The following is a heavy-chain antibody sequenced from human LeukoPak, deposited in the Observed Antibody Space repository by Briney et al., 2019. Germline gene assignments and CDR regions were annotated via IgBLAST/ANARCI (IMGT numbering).Heavy chain of an antibody. J-gene: IGHJ4*02. D-gene: IGHD3-22*01. CDR3: ARGITYYYDSSGFRDY. CDR1: GYTFTGYY. V-gene: IGHV1-8*02. Sequence: GASVKVSCKASGYTFTGYYMHWVRQAPGQGLEWMGWMNPNSGNTGYAQKFQGRVTMTRNTSISTAYMELSSLRSEDTAVYYCARGITYYYDSSGFRDYWGQGTLVTVSS. CDR2: MNPNSGNT.